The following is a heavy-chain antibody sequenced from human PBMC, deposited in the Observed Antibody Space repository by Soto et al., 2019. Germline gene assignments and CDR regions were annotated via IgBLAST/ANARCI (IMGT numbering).Heavy chain of an antibody. CDR3: ARRWGEGRVDC. Sequence: QVQLQESGPGLVKPSGTLSLTCAVSGGSISSSNCWRLVRQPPGKGLQWIGEIYHSGSTNYIPSLKRRVTISVDKSRNQFSLKLSSVTAADTAVYYCARRWGEGRVDCWGKGPLVTVAS. V-gene: IGHV4-4*02. D-gene: IGHD3-10*01. CDR1: GGSISSSNC. J-gene: IGHJ4*02. CDR2: IYHSGST.